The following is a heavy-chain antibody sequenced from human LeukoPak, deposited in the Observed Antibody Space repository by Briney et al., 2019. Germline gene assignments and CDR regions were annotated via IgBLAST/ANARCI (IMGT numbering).Heavy chain of an antibody. V-gene: IGHV4-31*11. CDR1: GVSIRSAGYS. D-gene: IGHD3-3*01. CDR3: ARDGATGVFET. CDR2: IYYSGSP. J-gene: IGHJ5*02. Sequence: SQTLSPTCGVSGVSIRSAGYSFYWIRQYPGKGLEWIGHIYYSGSPSYNPSLKSRVTISIDTSKNHFSLNLTSVTAADTAVYYCARDGATGVFETWGQGTPVAVSS.